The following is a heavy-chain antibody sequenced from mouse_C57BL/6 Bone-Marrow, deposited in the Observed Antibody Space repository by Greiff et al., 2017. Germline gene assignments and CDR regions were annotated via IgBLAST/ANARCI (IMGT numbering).Heavy chain of an antibody. V-gene: IGHV1-69*01. CDR1: GYTFTSSW. J-gene: IGHJ3*01. CDR2: IDPSDSYT. CDR3: ANLLAY. Sequence: QVQLQQPGAELVMPGASVKLSCKASGYTFTSSWMHWVKQRPGQGLEWIGEIDPSDSYTNYNQKFQGKSTLTVDKSSSTAYMQLSSLTSEDSAVYYCANLLAYWGQGTLVTVSA.